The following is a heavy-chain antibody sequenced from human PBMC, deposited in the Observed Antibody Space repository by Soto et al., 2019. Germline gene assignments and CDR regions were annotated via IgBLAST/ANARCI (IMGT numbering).Heavy chain of an antibody. CDR3: AKESSGAAPFDY. CDR2: ISYDGTNK. Sequence: GGSLRLSCAASGFTFSTYGMHWVRQAPGKGLEWVAAISYDGTNKYYGDSVKGRFTISRDNSKNTLYLQMNSLRAEDTAVFYCAKESSGAAPFDYWGQGTLVTVSS. V-gene: IGHV3-30*18. J-gene: IGHJ4*02. CDR1: GFTFSTYG. D-gene: IGHD2-15*01.